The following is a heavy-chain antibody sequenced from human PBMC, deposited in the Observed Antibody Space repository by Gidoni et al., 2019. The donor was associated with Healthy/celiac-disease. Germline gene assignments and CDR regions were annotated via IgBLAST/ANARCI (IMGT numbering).Heavy chain of an antibody. CDR2: ISSSSSTI. D-gene: IGHD3-22*01. V-gene: IGHV3-48*04. CDR1: GFTFSSYS. CDR3: ASIAAYYYDSSGQWDY. J-gene: IGHJ4*02. Sequence: EVQLVESGGGLVQPGGSLRLSCAASGFTFSSYSMNWVRQAPGKGLEWVSYISSSSSTIYYADSVKGRFTISRDNAKNSLYLQMNSLRAEDTAVYYCASIAAYYYDSSGQWDYWGQGTLVTVSS.